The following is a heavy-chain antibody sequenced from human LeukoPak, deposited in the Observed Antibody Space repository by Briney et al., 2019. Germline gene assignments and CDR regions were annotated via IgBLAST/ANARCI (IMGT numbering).Heavy chain of an antibody. CDR3: ARAQITMIVVVITTERAFDI. J-gene: IGHJ3*02. CDR1: GGSFSGYY. Sequence: SETLSLTCAVYGGSFSGYYWSWIRQPPGKGLEWIGEINHSRSTNYNPSLKSRVTISVDTSKNQFSLKLSSVTAADTAVYYCARAQITMIVVVITTERAFDIWGQGTMVTVSS. CDR2: INHSRST. V-gene: IGHV4-34*01. D-gene: IGHD3-22*01.